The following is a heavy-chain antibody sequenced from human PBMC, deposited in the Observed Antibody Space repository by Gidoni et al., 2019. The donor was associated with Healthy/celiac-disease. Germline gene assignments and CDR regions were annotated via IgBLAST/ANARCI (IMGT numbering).Heavy chain of an antibody. CDR2: IYYSGSP. D-gene: IGHD3-3*01. CDR3: ARDGGGWEWLLAPPTYGMDV. Sequence: QVQLQESGPGLVKPPETLSLTGTVSGGPFSSSHWSWSRQPPGKGLEWIGYIYYSGSPNYTPSLKSRVTISVNTSKNHFSLRLGSVTAADTAVYYCARDGGGWEWLLAPPTYGMDVWGQGTTVTVSS. CDR1: GGPFSSSH. V-gene: IGHV4-59*01. J-gene: IGHJ6*02.